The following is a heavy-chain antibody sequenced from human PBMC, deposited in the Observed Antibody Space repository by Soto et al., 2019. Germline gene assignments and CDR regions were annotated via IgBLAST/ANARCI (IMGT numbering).Heavy chain of an antibody. J-gene: IGHJ6*02. Sequence: ASVKVSCKASGYTFTSYAMHWVRQAPGQRLEWMGWINAGNGNTKYSQKFQGRVTITRDTSASTAYMELSSLRSEDTAVYYCARGLRFLEWQYYYYGMDVWGQGTTVTVSS. CDR1: GYTFTSYA. CDR3: ARGLRFLEWQYYYYGMDV. CDR2: INAGNGNT. V-gene: IGHV1-3*01. D-gene: IGHD3-3*01.